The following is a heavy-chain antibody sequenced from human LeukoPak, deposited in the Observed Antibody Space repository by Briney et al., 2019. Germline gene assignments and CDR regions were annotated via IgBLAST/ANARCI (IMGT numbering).Heavy chain of an antibody. D-gene: IGHD4-23*01. CDR3: ARDNSVEDTAWWFDP. CDR1: GYTFTSYY. Sequence: ASVKVSCKASGYTFTSYYMHWVRQAPGQGLEWMGIINPSGGSTSYAQKFQGRVTMTRDMSTSTDYMELSSLISEDTAVYSCARDNSVEDTAWWFDPWGQGTLVTVSS. J-gene: IGHJ5*02. CDR2: INPSGGST. V-gene: IGHV1-46*01.